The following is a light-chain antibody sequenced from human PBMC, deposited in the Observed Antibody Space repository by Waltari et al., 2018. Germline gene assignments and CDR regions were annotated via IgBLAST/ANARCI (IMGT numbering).Light chain of an antibody. CDR1: RDINNC. V-gene: IGKV1-33*01. CDR2: DAS. CDR3: QLYDDFPPYT. Sequence: DIQVIQPPSSMSASVGDRVTIPCQASRDINNCLNWYQQKPRKAPTPLLFDASNLKIGVTSEFSRRRSGTHFTLTITNVQPEDVATYYCQLYDDFPPYTFGQGTKLDIK. J-gene: IGKJ2*01.